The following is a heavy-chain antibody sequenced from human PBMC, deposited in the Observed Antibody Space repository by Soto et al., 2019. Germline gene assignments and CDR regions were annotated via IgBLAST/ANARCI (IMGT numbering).Heavy chain of an antibody. Sequence: QVQLVQSGAEEKKPGASVKVSCKASGYTFTSYAMHWVRQAPGQRLEWMGWINAGNGNTKYSQKFQGRVTTTRDTSASTAYMVLSSLRAEATAVYYCTRSVGVVTALDYWGQGTLVTVSS. CDR3: TRSVGVVTALDY. V-gene: IGHV1-3*05. J-gene: IGHJ4*02. CDR2: INAGNGNT. CDR1: GYTFTSYA. D-gene: IGHD2-21*02.